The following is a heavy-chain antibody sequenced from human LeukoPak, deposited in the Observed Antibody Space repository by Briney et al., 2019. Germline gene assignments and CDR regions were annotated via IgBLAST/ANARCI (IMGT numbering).Heavy chain of an antibody. CDR2: INAGNGNT. J-gene: IGHJ4*02. Sequence: GASVTVSCKASGYTFTSYAMHWVRQAPGQRLEWMGWINAGNGNTKYSQEFQGRVTITRDTYASTAYMELSSLRSEDMAVYYCARAPITIFGVVGIDYWGQGTLVTVSS. V-gene: IGHV1-3*03. CDR1: GYTFTSYA. CDR3: ARAPITIFGVVGIDY. D-gene: IGHD3-3*01.